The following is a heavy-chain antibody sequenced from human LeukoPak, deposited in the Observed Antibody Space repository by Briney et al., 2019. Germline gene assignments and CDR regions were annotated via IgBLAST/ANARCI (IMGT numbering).Heavy chain of an antibody. Sequence: SETLSLTCTVSGGSISNSFWSWIRQPPGKGLEWIADIYYTGNTKYNPSLKSRVTISVDTSKNQFSLKLSSVTAADTAVYYCARGDRPSSSGPTWGVFDYWGQGTLVTVSS. CDR1: GGSISNSF. CDR2: IYYTGNT. CDR3: ARGDRPSSSGPTWGVFDY. V-gene: IGHV4-59*08. J-gene: IGHJ4*02. D-gene: IGHD3-22*01.